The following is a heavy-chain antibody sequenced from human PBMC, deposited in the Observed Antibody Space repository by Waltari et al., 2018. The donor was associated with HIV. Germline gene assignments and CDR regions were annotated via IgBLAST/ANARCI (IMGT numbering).Heavy chain of an antibody. CDR2: IYYSGST. J-gene: IGHJ5*02. Sequence: QLQLQESGPGLVKPSETLSLTCTVSGGSISSSSYYWGWIRQPPGKGLEWIGSIYYSGSTYYNPSLKSRVTISVDTSKNQFSLKLSSVTAADTAVYYCAREDGYPFGTYNWFDPWGQGTLVTVSS. D-gene: IGHD5-12*01. V-gene: IGHV4-39*07. CDR3: AREDGYPFGTYNWFDP. CDR1: GGSISSSSYY.